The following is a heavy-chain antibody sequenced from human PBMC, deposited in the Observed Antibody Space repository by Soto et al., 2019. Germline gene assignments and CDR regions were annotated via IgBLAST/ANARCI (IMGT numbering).Heavy chain of an antibody. V-gene: IGHV3-23*01. D-gene: IGHD3-10*01. Sequence: EVQLLESGGGLVQPGGSLRLSCAASGFSFRNYAMSWVRQAPGKGLEWISTLTGSSRNIYYADSVKGRFAISRDNSRTTLYLQMNSLTAEDTAVYYCANGRATYGLLTHDYWGQGTLVTVSS. CDR3: ANGRATYGLLTHDY. J-gene: IGHJ4*02. CDR2: LTGSSRNI. CDR1: GFSFRNYA.